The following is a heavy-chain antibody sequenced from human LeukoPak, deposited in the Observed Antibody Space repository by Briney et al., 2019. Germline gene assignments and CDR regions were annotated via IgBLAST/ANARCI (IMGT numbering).Heavy chain of an antibody. CDR2: ISGSGGST. Sequence: GGTLRLSCAASGFTFSSYGMSWVRQAPGKGLEWVSAISGSGGSTYYADSVKGRFTISRDNSKNTLYLQMNSLRAEDTAVYYCARDLVATTPGPWGQGTLVTVSS. D-gene: IGHD5-12*01. CDR1: GFTFSSYG. CDR3: ARDLVATTPGP. V-gene: IGHV3-23*01. J-gene: IGHJ5*02.